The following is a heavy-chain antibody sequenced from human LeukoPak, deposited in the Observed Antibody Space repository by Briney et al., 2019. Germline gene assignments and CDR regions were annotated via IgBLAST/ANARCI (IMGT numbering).Heavy chain of an antibody. CDR3: TRDKILGYCSSTSCPEGAFDY. V-gene: IGHV3-49*04. CDR2: IRSKANGGTT. J-gene: IGHJ4*02. CDR1: GFTFGDYA. Sequence: PGGSLRLSCTASGFTFGDYAMSWVCQAPGKGLEWVGFIRSKANGGTTEYAASVKGRFTISRDDSKSIAYLQMNSLKTEDTAVYYCTRDKILGYCSSTSCPEGAFDYWGQGTLVTVSS. D-gene: IGHD2-2*01.